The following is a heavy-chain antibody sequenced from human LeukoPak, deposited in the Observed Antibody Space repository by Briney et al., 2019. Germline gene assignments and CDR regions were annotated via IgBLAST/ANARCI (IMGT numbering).Heavy chain of an antibody. CDR2: ISGSGGST. V-gene: IGHV3-23*01. Sequence: PGGSLRLSCAASGSTFSSYAMSWVRQAPGKGLEWVSAISGSGGSTYYADSVKGRFTISRDNSKNTLYLQMNSLRAEDTAVYYCAKDLLSSGWYDYWGQGTLVTVSS. CDR3: AKDLLSSGWYDY. J-gene: IGHJ4*02. CDR1: GSTFSSYA. D-gene: IGHD6-19*01.